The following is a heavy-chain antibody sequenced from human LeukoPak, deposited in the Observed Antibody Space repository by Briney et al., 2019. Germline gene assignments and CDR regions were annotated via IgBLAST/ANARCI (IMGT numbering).Heavy chain of an antibody. J-gene: IGHJ5*02. CDR2: IYYSGSA. D-gene: IGHD3-22*01. Sequence: SQTLSLTCAVSGGSISSADFYWSWIRQHPGKGLEWICFIYYSGSAYYNPSLKSRVTISVDTSKNQFSLKLSSVTAADTAVYYCARGSGGYHYDHWGQGTLVTVSS. V-gene: IGHV4-31*11. CDR3: ARGSGGYHYDH. CDR1: GGSISSADFY.